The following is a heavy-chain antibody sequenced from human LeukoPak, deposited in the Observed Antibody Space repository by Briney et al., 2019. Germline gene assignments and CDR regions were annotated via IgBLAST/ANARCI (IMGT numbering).Heavy chain of an antibody. Sequence: GGSLRLSCAASGFTFSSYSMNWVRRAPGKGLEWVSYISSSSSTIYYADSVKGRFTISRDNAKNSLYLQMNSLRDEDTAVYYCARDKNYYDSSGYSNWGQGTLVTVSS. CDR2: ISSSSSTI. D-gene: IGHD3-22*01. CDR3: ARDKNYYDSSGYSN. CDR1: GFTFSSYS. J-gene: IGHJ4*02. V-gene: IGHV3-48*02.